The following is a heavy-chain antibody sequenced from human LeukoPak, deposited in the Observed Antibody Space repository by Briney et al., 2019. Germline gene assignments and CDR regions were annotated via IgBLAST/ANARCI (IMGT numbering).Heavy chain of an antibody. V-gene: IGHV1-24*01. CDR2: FDPEDGET. Sequence: GASVKVSCKVSGYTLTELSMHWVRQTPGKGLEWMGGFDPEDGETIYAQKFQGRVTMTEDTSTDTAYMELSSLRSEDTAVYYCATDRSQTIFIHGMDVWGQGTTVTVSS. CDR3: ATDRSQTIFIHGMDV. CDR1: GYTLTELS. D-gene: IGHD3-3*01. J-gene: IGHJ6*02.